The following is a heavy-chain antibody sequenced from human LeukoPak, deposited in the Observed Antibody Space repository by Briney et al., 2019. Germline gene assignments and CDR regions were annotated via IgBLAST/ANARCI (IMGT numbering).Heavy chain of an antibody. D-gene: IGHD3-22*01. J-gene: IGHJ3*02. Sequence: GGSLRLSCAASGFTVSSNYMTWVRQAPGKGLEWVSLIYRDGSTFYADSVKGRFTISRDNSKNTLHLQMNSLRAEDTAVYYCARDYYSYSRGSWAFDIWGQGTMVTVSS. CDR3: ARDYYSYSRGSWAFDI. V-gene: IGHV3-66*01. CDR2: IYRDGST. CDR1: GFTVSSNY.